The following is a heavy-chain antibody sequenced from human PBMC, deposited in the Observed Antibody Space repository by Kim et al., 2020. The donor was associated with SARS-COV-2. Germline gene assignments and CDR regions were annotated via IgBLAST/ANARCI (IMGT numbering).Heavy chain of an antibody. D-gene: IGHD3-16*01. CDR2: ITKGSNII. V-gene: IGHV3-48*02. CDR3: VRDRIGGAFDI. CDR1: GFTFSAYD. Sequence: GGSLRLSCATSGFTFSAYDMNWVRQVPGKGLEWLSFITKGSNIIYYADSVKGRFTTSRDNAKNSLHLQMNSLKDDDTAIYHCVRDRIGGAFDIWGQGTLV. J-gene: IGHJ3*02.